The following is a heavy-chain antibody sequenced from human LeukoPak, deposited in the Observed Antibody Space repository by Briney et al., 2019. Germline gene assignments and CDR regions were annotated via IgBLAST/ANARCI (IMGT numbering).Heavy chain of an antibody. J-gene: IGHJ3*02. V-gene: IGHV4-61*02. CDR1: GGSISSGSYY. Sequence: TLSLTCIVSGGSISSGSYYWSWIRQPAGKGLEWIGRIYTSGSTNYNPSLKRRVTISVDTSKNQFSLKLSSVTAADTAVYYCAAYYGGNSYAFDIWGQGTMVTVSS. CDR2: IYTSGST. D-gene: IGHD4-23*01. CDR3: AAYYGGNSYAFDI.